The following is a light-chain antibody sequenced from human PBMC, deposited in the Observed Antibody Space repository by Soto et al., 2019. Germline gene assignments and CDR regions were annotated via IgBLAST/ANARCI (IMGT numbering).Light chain of an antibody. V-gene: IGKV3D-15*01. Sequence: EIVMTQSPATLSVSPGERATLSCRASQSVSSNLAWYQHKPGQAPRLLIYGASTRATDIPARFSGSGSGTEFTLTISSLQSEDFAVYYCQQYNNLPPFFGQGTKLEIK. CDR3: QQYNNLPPF. CDR2: GAS. CDR1: QSVSSN. J-gene: IGKJ2*01.